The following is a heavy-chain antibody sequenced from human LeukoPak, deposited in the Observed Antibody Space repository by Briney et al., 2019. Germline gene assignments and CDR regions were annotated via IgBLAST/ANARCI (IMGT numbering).Heavy chain of an antibody. J-gene: IGHJ4*02. CDR3: ARVELNPGYCSGGSCYLDY. Sequence: GASVKVSCKASGYTFTGYYIHWVRQAPGQGLEWMGRINPNSGGTNYAQKFQGRVTMTRDTSISTAYMELSRLRSDDTAVYYCARVELNPGYCSGGSCYLDYWGRGTLVTVSS. V-gene: IGHV1-2*06. CDR2: INPNSGGT. D-gene: IGHD2-15*01. CDR1: GYTFTGYY.